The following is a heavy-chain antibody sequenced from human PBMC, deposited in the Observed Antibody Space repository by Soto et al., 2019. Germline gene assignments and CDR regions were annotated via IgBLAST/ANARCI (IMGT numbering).Heavy chain of an antibody. CDR1: GGSISSSSYY. J-gene: IGHJ4*02. CDR2: IYYSGST. CDR3: ARQSESPIFDWLSDAYYFDY. Sequence: SETLSLTCTVSGGSISSSSYYWGWIRQPPAKGLEWIGSIYYSGSTYYNQSLKSRVTISVDTSKNQFSLKLSSVTAADTAVYYCARQSESPIFDWLSDAYYFDYWGQGTLVTVSS. D-gene: IGHD3-9*01. V-gene: IGHV4-39*01.